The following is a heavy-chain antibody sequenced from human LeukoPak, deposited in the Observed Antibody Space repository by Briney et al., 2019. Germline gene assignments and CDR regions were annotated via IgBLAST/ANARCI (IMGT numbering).Heavy chain of an antibody. D-gene: IGHD1-26*01. CDR3: ARDRWSGSDRHYDY. CDR2: IIGSGRST. Sequence: GGSLRLSCEASGFTFSSYAINWVRKAPGKGLEWAASIIGSGRSTYYADSVKGRFTISRDNSKNTLYLQMNSLRAGDTAIYYCARDRWSGSDRHYDYWGQGTLVTVSS. CDR1: GFTFSSYA. V-gene: IGHV3-23*01. J-gene: IGHJ4*02.